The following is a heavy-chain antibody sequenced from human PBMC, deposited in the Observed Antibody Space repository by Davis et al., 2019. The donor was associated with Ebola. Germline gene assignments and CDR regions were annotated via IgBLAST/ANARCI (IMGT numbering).Heavy chain of an antibody. Sequence: GESLKISCTVSGGSISSSSYYWGWIRQPPGKGLEWVPGMYGGDTHYADSVKGRFTISRDNSKNTLYLQMSSLRAEDTAVYYCARHDSSGYYWGQGTLVTVSS. D-gene: IGHD3-22*01. CDR1: GGSISSSSYY. CDR2: MYGGDT. CDR3: ARHDSSGYY. V-gene: IGHV3-53*01. J-gene: IGHJ4*02.